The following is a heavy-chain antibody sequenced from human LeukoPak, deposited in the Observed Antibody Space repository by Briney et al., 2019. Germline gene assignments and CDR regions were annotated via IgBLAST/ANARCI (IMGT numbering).Heavy chain of an antibody. D-gene: IGHD6-13*01. CDR3: ARGSGSSSWYPPAYYYGMDV. J-gene: IGHJ6*02. CDR1: GGSFSGYY. Sequence: SETLSLTCAVYGGSFSGYYWSWIRQPPGKGLEWIGEINHSGSTNYNPSLKSRVTISVDTSKNQFSLKLSSVTAADTAVYYCARGSGSSSWYPPAYYYGMDVWGQGTTVTVSS. V-gene: IGHV4-34*01. CDR2: INHSGST.